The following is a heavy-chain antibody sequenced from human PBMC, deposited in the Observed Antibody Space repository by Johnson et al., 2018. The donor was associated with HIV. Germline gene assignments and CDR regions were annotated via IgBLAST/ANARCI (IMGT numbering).Heavy chain of an antibody. CDR2: ISYDGSNK. J-gene: IGHJ3*02. CDR3: ARVSNPQYCSSTSCSGWDGAFDI. CDR1: GFGFSRYG. D-gene: IGHD2-2*01. Sequence: QMLLVESGGGVVQPGRSLRASCAASGFGFSRYGMHWVRQAPGKGLEWVAVISYDGSNKYFADSVKGRFTISRDKSKNTLYLQMNSLRAEDTAVYYCARVSNPQYCSSTSCSGWDGAFDIWGQGTMVTVSS. V-gene: IGHV3-30*03.